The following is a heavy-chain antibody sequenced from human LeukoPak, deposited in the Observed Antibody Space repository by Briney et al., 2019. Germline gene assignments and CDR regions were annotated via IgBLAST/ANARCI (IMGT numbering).Heavy chain of an antibody. Sequence: GGSLRLSCAASGFTFSSYAMHWVRQAPGKGLEWVAVISYDGSNKYYADSVKGRFTISRDNSKSTLYLQMNSLRAEDTAVYYCASGDCSSTSCYNWGFDPWGQGTLVTVSS. CDR1: GFTFSSYA. CDR2: ISYDGSNK. CDR3: ASGDCSSTSCYNWGFDP. J-gene: IGHJ5*02. D-gene: IGHD2-2*01. V-gene: IGHV3-30-3*01.